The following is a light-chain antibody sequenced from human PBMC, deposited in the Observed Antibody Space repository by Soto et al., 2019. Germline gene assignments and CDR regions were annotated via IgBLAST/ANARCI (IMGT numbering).Light chain of an antibody. CDR3: QQYNSYSPEA. CDR1: QSISKW. V-gene: IGKV1-5*01. Sequence: DIPMTQSPSTLSASVGDRVTITCRASQSISKWLAWYQQKPGKAPNLLIYDASSLESGVPSRFSGSGSGTEFTLTITSRQPDDFAAYYCQQYNSYSPEAFGQGTKVDIK. CDR2: DAS. J-gene: IGKJ1*01.